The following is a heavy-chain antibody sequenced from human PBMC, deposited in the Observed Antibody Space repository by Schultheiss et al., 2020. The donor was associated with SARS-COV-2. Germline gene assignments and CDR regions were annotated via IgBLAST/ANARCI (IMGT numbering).Heavy chain of an antibody. J-gene: IGHJ6*02. CDR1: GFTFSSYA. Sequence: GESLKISCAASGFTFSSYAMHWVRQAPGKGLEWVAVISYDGSNKYYADSVKGRFTISRDNSKNTLYLQMNSLRAEDTAVYYCARDFSEGAAAAGPGVYYYYYGMDVWGQGTTVTVSS. V-gene: IGHV3-30*01. D-gene: IGHD6-13*01. CDR3: ARDFSEGAAAAGPGVYYYYYGMDV. CDR2: ISYDGSNK.